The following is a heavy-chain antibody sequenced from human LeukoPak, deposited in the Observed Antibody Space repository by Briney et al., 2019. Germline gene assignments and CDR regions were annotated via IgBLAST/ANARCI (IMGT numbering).Heavy chain of an antibody. V-gene: IGHV3-23*01. CDR1: GFTFSSYA. J-gene: IGHJ6*02. CDR2: ISGSGGST. CDR3: AKDSSGWEYYYYGMDV. Sequence: GGSLRLPCAASGFTFSSYAMSWVRQAPGKGLEWVSAISGSGGSTYYADSVKGRFTISRDNSKNTLYLQMNSLRAEDTAVYYCAKDSSGWEYYYYGMDVWGQGTTVTVSS. D-gene: IGHD6-19*01.